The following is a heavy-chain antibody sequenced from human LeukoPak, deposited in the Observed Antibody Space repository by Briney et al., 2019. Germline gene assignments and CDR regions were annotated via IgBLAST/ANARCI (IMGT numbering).Heavy chain of an antibody. D-gene: IGHD3-22*01. V-gene: IGHV3-7*03. CDR3: AKDHYYDSSGYYAY. J-gene: IGHJ4*02. CDR2: IKQDGSEK. Sequence: GGSLRLSCAASGFTFSHFWMSWVRQAPGKGLEWVANIKQDGSEKYYVDSVKGRFTVSRDNAKNSLYLQMNSLRAEDTAVYYCAKDHYYDSSGYYAYWGQGTLVTVSS. CDR1: GFTFSHFW.